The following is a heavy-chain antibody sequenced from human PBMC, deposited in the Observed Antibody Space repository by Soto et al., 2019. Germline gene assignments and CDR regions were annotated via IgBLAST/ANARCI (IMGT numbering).Heavy chain of an antibody. D-gene: IGHD2-2*01. CDR2: IKRKTDGGTT. CDR1: GFTFSNAW. CDR3: ATDWTRENQHYGMDV. J-gene: IGHJ6*02. Sequence: GGSLRLSCAASGFTFSNAWMNWVRQAPGKGLEWVGRIKRKTDGGTTDYAAPVKGRFSISRDDSENTLYLQMNSLQTEDTAVYYCATDWTRENQHYGMDVWGQGTTVTVSS. V-gene: IGHV3-15*07.